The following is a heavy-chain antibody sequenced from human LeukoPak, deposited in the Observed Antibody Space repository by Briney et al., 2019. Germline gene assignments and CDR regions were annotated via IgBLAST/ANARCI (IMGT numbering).Heavy chain of an antibody. CDR2: MNPNSGNT. Sequence: ASVKVSCKASGYTFTSYDINWVRQATGQGLEWMGWMNPNSGNTGYAQKFQGRVTMTRNTSISTAYMELSSLRSEDTAVYYCARGLFGPTFHIVVVPAATYYFDYWGQGTLVTVSS. V-gene: IGHV1-8*01. CDR3: ARGLFGPTFHIVVVPAATYYFDY. D-gene: IGHD2-2*01. CDR1: GYTFTSYD. J-gene: IGHJ4*02.